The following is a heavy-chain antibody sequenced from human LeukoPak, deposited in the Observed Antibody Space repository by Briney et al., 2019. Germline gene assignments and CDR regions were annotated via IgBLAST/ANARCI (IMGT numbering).Heavy chain of an antibody. J-gene: IGHJ3*01. CDR2: IESDGTST. CDR3: ARDQYSSTWYRGAFDV. V-gene: IGHV3-74*01. Sequence: GGSLRLSCAASGSTFTTSWMHWFRQASGKGLVWVSRIESDGTSTTYADSVKGRFTISRDNAKNTLYLQMNSLRAEDTAVYYCARDQYSSTWYRGAFDVWGQGTMVSVSS. D-gene: IGHD6-13*01. CDR1: GSTFTTSW.